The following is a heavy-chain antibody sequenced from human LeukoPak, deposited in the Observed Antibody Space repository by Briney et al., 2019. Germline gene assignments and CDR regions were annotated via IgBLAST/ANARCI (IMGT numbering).Heavy chain of an antibody. V-gene: IGHV4-30-2*01. J-gene: IGHJ3*02. Sequence: KPSETLSLTCAVSGGSISSGGYSWGWIRQPPGQGLEWIGYIYHSGSTYYNPSLKSRVTISVDRSKNQFSLKLSSVTAADTAVYYCARAVSFDIWGQGTMVTVSS. CDR3: ARAVSFDI. CDR1: GGSISSGGYS. CDR2: IYHSGST.